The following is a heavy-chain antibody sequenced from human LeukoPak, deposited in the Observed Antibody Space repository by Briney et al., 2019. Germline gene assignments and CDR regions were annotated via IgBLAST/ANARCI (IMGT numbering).Heavy chain of an antibody. Sequence: GGSLRLSCAASGFTFSSYSMNWVRQAPGKGLECVAFISYDGSNKFYVDSVKGRFTISRDDSKNTLYLQMNSLRAEDTATYYCARERRGYYMAVWGKGTTVTISS. CDR3: ARERRGYYMAV. CDR2: ISYDGSNK. V-gene: IGHV3-30*02. J-gene: IGHJ6*03. CDR1: GFTFSSYS.